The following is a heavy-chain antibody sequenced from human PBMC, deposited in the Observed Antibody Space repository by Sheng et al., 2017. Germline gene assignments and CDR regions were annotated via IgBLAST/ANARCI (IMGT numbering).Heavy chain of an antibody. CDR3: ASADSTTVTHDAFDI. CDR2: IYHSGST. D-gene: IGHD4-17*01. Sequence: QVQLQESGPGLVKPSETLSLTCAVSGYSISSGYYWGWIRQPPGKGLEWIGSIYHSGSTYYNPSLKSRVTISVDTYKNQFSLKLSSVTAADTAVYYCASADSTTVTHDAFDIWGQGTMVTVSS. J-gene: IGHJ3*02. CDR1: GYSISSGYY. V-gene: IGHV4-38-2*01.